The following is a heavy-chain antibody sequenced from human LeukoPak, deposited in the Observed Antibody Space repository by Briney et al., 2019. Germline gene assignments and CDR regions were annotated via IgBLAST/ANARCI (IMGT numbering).Heavy chain of an antibody. CDR1: GFTFSNAW. Sequence: KTGGSLRPSCAASGFTFSNAWMSWVRQAPGKGLEWVGRIKSKTDGGTTDYTAPVNGRFTISRDDSINTLYLQMNALKAEDTAVYYCATYNYGSYFYGSIRYWGQGTLVTVSS. V-gene: IGHV3-15*01. CDR3: ATYNYGSYFYGSIRY. J-gene: IGHJ4*02. D-gene: IGHD3-10*01. CDR2: IKSKTDGGTT.